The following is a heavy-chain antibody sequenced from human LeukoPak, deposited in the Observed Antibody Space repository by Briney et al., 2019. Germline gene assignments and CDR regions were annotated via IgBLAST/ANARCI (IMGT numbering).Heavy chain of an antibody. V-gene: IGHV4-59*01. Sequence: PSETLSLTCAVSGDSMIGYYWSWIRQPPGKGLEWIGYIHYSGSTNYNPSLKSRVTISVDTSKNQFSLKLSSVTAADTAMYYCARAPRALIVFDIWGEGTMVSVSS. CDR3: ARAPRALIVFDI. D-gene: IGHD2-21*01. J-gene: IGHJ3*02. CDR2: IHYSGST. CDR1: GDSMIGYY.